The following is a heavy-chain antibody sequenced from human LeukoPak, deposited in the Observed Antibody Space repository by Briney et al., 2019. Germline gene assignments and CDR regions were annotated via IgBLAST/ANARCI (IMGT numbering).Heavy chain of an antibody. J-gene: IGHJ4*02. D-gene: IGHD3-3*01. V-gene: IGHV4-59*01. CDR1: GGSISSYY. Sequence: SETLSLTCTVSGGSISSYYWSWVRQPPGKGLEWIGYVHYSGSTKYNPSLKSRVTISVDTSKNQFSLKLSSVTAADTAVYYCASRSSIWSGYQDTLYYFDSWGQGTLVTVSS. CDR3: ASRSSIWSGYQDTLYYFDS. CDR2: VHYSGST.